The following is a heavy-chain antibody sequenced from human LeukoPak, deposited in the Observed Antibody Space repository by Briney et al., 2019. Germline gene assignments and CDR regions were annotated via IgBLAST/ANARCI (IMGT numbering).Heavy chain of an antibody. D-gene: IGHD3-22*01. CDR3: ARDYDSSGYYYDY. CDR1: GYTFTGYY. J-gene: IGHJ4*02. Sequence: ASVKVSCKASGYTFTGYYMHWVQQAPGQGLEWMGWINPNSGGTNYAQKFQGRVTMTRDTSISTAYMELSRLRSDDTAVYYCARDYDSSGYYYDYWGQGTLVTVSS. CDR2: INPNSGGT. V-gene: IGHV1-2*02.